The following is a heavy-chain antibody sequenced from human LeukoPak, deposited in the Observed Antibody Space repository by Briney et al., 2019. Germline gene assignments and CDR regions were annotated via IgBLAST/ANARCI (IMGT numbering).Heavy chain of an antibody. CDR1: GFTFSTYA. Sequence: GGSLRLSCAASGFTFSTYAMSWVRQAPGKGLEWVSAISGSGGSTYYADSVKGRFTISRDNSKNTLYLQMNSLRAEDTAVYYCAKEVHRSSTSCYYHWFDPWGQGTLVTVSS. CDR2: ISGSGGST. J-gene: IGHJ5*02. V-gene: IGHV3-23*01. CDR3: AKEVHRSSTSCYYHWFDP. D-gene: IGHD2-2*01.